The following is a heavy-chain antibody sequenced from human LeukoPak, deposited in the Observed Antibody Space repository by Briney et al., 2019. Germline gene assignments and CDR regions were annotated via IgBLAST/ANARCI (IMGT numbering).Heavy chain of an antibody. CDR2: IYYSGST. CDR3: ARDPDNGYNWFDP. V-gene: IGHV4-59*12. Sequence: SSETLSLTCTVSGGSISSYYWSWIRQPPGKGLEWIGYIYYSGSTNYNPSLKSRVTISVDTSKNQFSLKLSSVTAADTAVYYCARDPDNGYNWFDPWGQGTLVTVSS. CDR1: GGSISSYY. J-gene: IGHJ5*02. D-gene: IGHD2-8*01.